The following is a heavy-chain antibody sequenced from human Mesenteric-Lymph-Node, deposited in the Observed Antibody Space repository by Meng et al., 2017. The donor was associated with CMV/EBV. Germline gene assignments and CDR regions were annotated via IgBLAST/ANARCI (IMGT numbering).Heavy chain of an antibody. Sequence: TFSSYGINWVRQAPGQGLEWMGGIIPIFGTANYAQKFQSRVTITADESTTTAYMELSSLRSEDTAVYYCARQDQPQTYYYGSGSYYIWGQGTLVTVSS. CDR2: IIPIFGTA. D-gene: IGHD3-10*01. CDR1: TFSSYG. V-gene: IGHV1-69*01. CDR3: ARQDQPQTYYYGSGSYYI. J-gene: IGHJ4*02.